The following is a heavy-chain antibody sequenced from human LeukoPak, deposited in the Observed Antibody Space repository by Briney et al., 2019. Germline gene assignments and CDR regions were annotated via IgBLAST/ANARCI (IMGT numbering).Heavy chain of an antibody. D-gene: IGHD5-12*01. CDR2: INPNSGGT. CDR3: ARGSGYSGYDPTDY. V-gene: IGHV1-2*02. Sequence: RASVKVSCTASGYTFTGYYMHWVRQAPGQGLEWMGWINPNSGGTNYAQKLQGRVTMTRDTSIRTAYMEPSRLSSDDTAVYYCARGSGYSGYDPTDYWGQGTLVTVSS. CDR1: GYTFTGYY. J-gene: IGHJ4*02.